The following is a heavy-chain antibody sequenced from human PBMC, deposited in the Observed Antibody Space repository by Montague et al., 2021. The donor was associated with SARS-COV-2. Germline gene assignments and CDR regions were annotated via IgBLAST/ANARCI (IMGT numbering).Heavy chain of an antibody. J-gene: IGHJ4*02. CDR2: TSSVDSST. Sequence: SLSLSFSASGFTFSNYWMHWVRQAPGKGLVWVSRTSSVDSSTIYADSVKGRFTVSRDSAKNTLYLQMSSLRAEDTAVYYCELHPYGDYEDYWGQGTLVTVSS. CDR1: GFTFSNYW. V-gene: IGHV3-74*01. CDR3: ELHPYGDYEDY. D-gene: IGHD4-17*01.